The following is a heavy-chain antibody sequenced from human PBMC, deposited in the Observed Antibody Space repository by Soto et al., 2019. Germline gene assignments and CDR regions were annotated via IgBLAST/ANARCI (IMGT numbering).Heavy chain of an antibody. D-gene: IGHD3-22*01. CDR2: INPNNGDT. V-gene: IGHV1-2*02. J-gene: IGHJ4*02. CDR1: GYTFTGFY. CDR3: AKIRTYYYSSGYLNY. Sequence: ASVKVSCKASGYTFTGFYLHWVRRAPGQGLEWMGWINPNNGDTNYAQRFQGRVIMTRDTSITTAYMEVSRLRSDDTAVYYCAKIRTYYYSSGYLNYWGQGTQVTVSS.